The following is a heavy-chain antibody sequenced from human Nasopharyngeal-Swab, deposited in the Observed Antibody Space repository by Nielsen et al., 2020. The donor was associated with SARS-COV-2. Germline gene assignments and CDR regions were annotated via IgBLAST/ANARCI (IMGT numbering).Heavy chain of an antibody. J-gene: IGHJ4*02. V-gene: IGHV4-59*08. Sequence: SETLSLTCSLSDGAISGYYWSWIRQPPGKGLEWIGYIYNSGNTNYNPSLRSRVTISVDTSKTQFSLKLSSVTAADTAVYYCARNHAFGDSSFDYWGQGTLVTVSS. D-gene: IGHD2-21*01. CDR2: IYNSGNT. CDR1: DGAISGYY. CDR3: ARNHAFGDSSFDY.